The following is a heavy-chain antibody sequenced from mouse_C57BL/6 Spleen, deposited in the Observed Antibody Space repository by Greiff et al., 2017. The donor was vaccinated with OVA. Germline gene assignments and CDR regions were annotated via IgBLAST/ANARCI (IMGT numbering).Heavy chain of an antibody. CDR1: GFTFSSYG. CDR2: ISSGGSYT. Sequence: DVMLVESGGDLVKPGGSLKLSCAASGFTFSSYGMSWVRQTPDKRLEWVATISSGGSYTYYPDSVKGRFTISRDNAKNTLYLQMSSLKSEDTAMYYCARQVPIYYDYEGGYYFDYWGQGTTLTVSS. V-gene: IGHV5-6*02. D-gene: IGHD2-4*01. J-gene: IGHJ2*01. CDR3: ARQVPIYYDYEGGYYFDY.